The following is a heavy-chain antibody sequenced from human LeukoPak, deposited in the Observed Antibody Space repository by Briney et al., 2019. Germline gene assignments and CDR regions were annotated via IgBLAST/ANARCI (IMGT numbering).Heavy chain of an antibody. Sequence: ASVKVSCKASGYTITGYYIHWVRQAPGQGLEWLGRINPNSAGTNYAQNFQGRVTMTRDTSISTAYMELSRLRFDDTAVYYCARVGDLSSGWYSFDYWGQGTLVTVSS. CDR3: ARVGDLSSGWYSFDY. V-gene: IGHV1-2*06. CDR1: GYTITGYY. CDR2: INPNSAGT. J-gene: IGHJ4*02. D-gene: IGHD6-19*01.